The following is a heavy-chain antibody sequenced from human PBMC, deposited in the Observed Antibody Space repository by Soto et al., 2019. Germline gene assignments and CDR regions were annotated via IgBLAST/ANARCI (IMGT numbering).Heavy chain of an antibody. V-gene: IGHV3-23*01. Sequence: HPGGSLRLSCAASGFTFSNYAMSWVRQAPGKGLEWVSAISGSDGTTYYADSVKGRFTISRDNSKNTLYLQMNSLRAEDTALYYCAKEDDSGSYVNWFDPWGQGTLVTVSS. J-gene: IGHJ5*02. CDR3: AKEDDSGSYVNWFDP. D-gene: IGHD3-10*01. CDR2: ISGSDGTT. CDR1: GFTFSNYA.